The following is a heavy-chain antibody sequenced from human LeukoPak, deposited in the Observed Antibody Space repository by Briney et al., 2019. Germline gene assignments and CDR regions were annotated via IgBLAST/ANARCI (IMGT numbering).Heavy chain of an antibody. CDR1: GFTFSNYA. Sequence: GGSLRLSCAAFGFTFSNYAMSWVRQAPGKGLEWVSGFNGSGDRTYYADSVKGRFTISRDNSKNTLYLQMNNLRAGDTAVYYCARRGSYYPFDYWGQGTLVTVSS. D-gene: IGHD1-26*01. J-gene: IGHJ4*02. CDR3: ARRGSYYPFDY. CDR2: FNGSGDRT. V-gene: IGHV3-23*01.